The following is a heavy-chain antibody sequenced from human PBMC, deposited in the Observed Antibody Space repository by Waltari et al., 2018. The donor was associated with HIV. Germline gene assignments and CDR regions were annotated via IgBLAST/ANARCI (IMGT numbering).Heavy chain of an antibody. Sequence: QLQLVLSGAEVKTPRASVKVSCKAPGYTFTTSPIHWVRKAPGQRLEWMGWINPDTGETKYSQKFQDRVTITGDTFASTVYLELSRLTSEDTAVYYCARDWEDFYNYYGMDVWGQGTTVTVSS. J-gene: IGHJ6*02. CDR1: GYTFTTSP. CDR3: ARDWEDFYNYYGMDV. D-gene: IGHD1-26*01. V-gene: IGHV1-3*01. CDR2: INPDTGET.